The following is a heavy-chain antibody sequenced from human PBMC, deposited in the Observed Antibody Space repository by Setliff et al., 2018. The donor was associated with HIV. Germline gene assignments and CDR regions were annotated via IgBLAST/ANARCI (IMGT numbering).Heavy chain of an antibody. D-gene: IGHD2-15*01. CDR3: AKVGYCSGGSCADYYYYYYMDV. V-gene: IGHV3-23*01. J-gene: IGHJ6*03. CDR1: GFTFSSYA. CDR2: ISGSGYST. Sequence: PGGSLRLSCAASGFTFSSYAMSWVRQAPGKGLEWVSAISGSGYSTYYADSVQGRFAISRDNSKNTLYLQVNSLRAEDTAVYYCAKVGYCSGGSCADYYYYYYMDVWGKGTTVTVSS.